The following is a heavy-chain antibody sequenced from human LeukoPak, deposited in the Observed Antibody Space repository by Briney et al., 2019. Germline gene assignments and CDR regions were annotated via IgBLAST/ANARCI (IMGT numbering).Heavy chain of an antibody. CDR1: GDSVSSNSAA. D-gene: IGHD6-13*01. CDR2: TYYRSKWYN. J-gene: IGHJ4*02. CDR3: ARDVGPTSGAGIAAAGTGIDY. V-gene: IGHV6-1*01. Sequence: SQTLSLICAISGDSVSSNSAAWNWIRQSPSRGLGWLGRTYYRSKWYNDYAVSVKSRITINPDTSKNQFSLQLNSVTPEDTAVYYCARDVGPTSGAGIAAAGTGIDYWGQGTLVTVSS.